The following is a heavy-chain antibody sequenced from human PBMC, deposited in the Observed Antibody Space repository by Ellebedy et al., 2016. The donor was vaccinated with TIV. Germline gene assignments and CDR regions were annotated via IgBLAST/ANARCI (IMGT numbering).Heavy chain of an antibody. CDR2: IYTSGST. V-gene: IGHV4-61*02. CDR3: ARGVDCSGGSCYSLYYYYGMDV. D-gene: IGHD2-15*01. J-gene: IGHJ6*02. CDR1: GGSISSGSYY. Sequence: SETLSLTXTVSGGSISSGSYYWSWIRQPAGKGLEWIGRIYTSGSTNYNPSLKSRVTMSVDTSKNQFSLKLSSVTAADTAVYYCARGVDCSGGSCYSLYYYYGMDVWGQGTTVTVSS.